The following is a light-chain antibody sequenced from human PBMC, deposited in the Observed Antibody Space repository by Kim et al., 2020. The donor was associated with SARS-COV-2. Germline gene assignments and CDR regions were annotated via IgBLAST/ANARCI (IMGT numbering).Light chain of an antibody. J-gene: IGLJ3*02. V-gene: IGLV1-47*01. CDR3: AVWDASLKGWV. CDR2: ANN. CDR1: SSNIGRNY. Sequence: SVLTQPPSASGTPGQRVTISCSGSSSNIGRNYVYWYQQLPGMAPKLLIYANNQRPSGVPDRFSGSKSGTSASLAISGLRSEDEADYYCAVWDASLKGWVFGGGTQLTVL.